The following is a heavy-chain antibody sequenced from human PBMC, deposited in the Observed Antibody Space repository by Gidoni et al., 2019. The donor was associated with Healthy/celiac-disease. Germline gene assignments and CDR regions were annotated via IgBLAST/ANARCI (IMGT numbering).Heavy chain of an antibody. CDR3: ARAHYYDSSGYYYETARGDFDY. CDR1: GFPFSRDG. V-gene: IGHV3-33*01. Sequence: QVQLVESGGGVVQPGRSLRLSCAASGFPFSRDGMHWVRQAPGKGLEWVAVIWYDGSNKYYADSVKGRFTISRDNSKNTLYLQMNSLRAEDTAVYYCARAHYYDSSGYYYETARGDFDYWGQGTLVTVSS. D-gene: IGHD3-22*01. CDR2: IWYDGSNK. J-gene: IGHJ4*02.